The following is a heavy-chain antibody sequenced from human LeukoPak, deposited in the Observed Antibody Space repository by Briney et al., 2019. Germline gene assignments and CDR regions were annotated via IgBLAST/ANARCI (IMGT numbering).Heavy chain of an antibody. CDR2: IYSGGSN. V-gene: IGHV3-66*01. Sequence: GGSLRLSCAASGFTVSSNYMSWVRQAPGKGLEWVAVIYSGGSNYYSASVKGRFTISRDKSKNTLYLQMNNLRAEYTAVYYCAIIHSYGHAWGQGAQVTVSS. CDR1: GFTVSSNY. J-gene: IGHJ5*02. CDR3: AIIHSYGHA. D-gene: IGHD5-18*01.